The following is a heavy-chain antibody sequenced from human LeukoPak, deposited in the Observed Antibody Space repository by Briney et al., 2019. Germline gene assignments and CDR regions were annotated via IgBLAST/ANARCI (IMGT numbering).Heavy chain of an antibody. CDR1: GFTFSGSA. V-gene: IGHV3-73*01. J-gene: IGHJ4*02. D-gene: IGHD1-26*01. CDR3: TTSPGIVGATRGY. CDR2: IRSKANSYAT. Sequence: PGGSLKLSCAASGFTFSGSAMHWVRQASGKGLEWVGRIRSKANSYATAYAASVKGRFTISRDDSKNTAYPQMNSLKTEDTAVYYCTTSPGIVGATRGYWGQGTLVTVSS.